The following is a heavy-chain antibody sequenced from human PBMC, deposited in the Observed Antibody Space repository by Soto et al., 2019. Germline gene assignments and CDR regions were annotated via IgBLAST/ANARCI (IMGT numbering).Heavy chain of an antibody. CDR3: ARVSLPGITDYTWFDP. D-gene: IGHD1-20*01. V-gene: IGHV3-66*01. Sequence: GGSLRLSCAASGFTVSSNYMSWVRQAPGKGLEWVSVIYSGGSTYYADSVKGRFTISRDNSKNTLYLQMNSLRAEDTAVYYCARVSLPGITDYTWFDPWGQGTLVPVSS. CDR1: GFTVSSNY. J-gene: IGHJ5*02. CDR2: IYSGGST.